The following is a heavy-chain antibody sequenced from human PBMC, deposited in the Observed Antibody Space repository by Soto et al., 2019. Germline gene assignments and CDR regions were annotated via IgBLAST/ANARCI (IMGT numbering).Heavy chain of an antibody. D-gene: IGHD5-12*01. CDR3: ARRSNSYDWDFDY. J-gene: IGHJ4*02. V-gene: IGHV4-59*08. CDR2: IYYSGST. CDR1: GGSISSYY. Sequence: SDTLSVTCTVSGGSISSYYWSWIRQPPGKGLEWIGYIYYSGSTNYNPSLKSRVTISVDTSKNQFSLKLSSVTAADTAVYYCARRSNSYDWDFDYWGQGTLVTVSS.